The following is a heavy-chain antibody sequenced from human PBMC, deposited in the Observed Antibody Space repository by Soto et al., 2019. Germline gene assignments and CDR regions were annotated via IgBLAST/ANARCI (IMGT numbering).Heavy chain of an antibody. D-gene: IGHD3-3*01. V-gene: IGHV4-34*01. J-gene: IGHJ5*02. CDR3: ATGGLFSS. CDR1: GEYFSANY. CDR2: INHAGTT. Sequence: QVQLQQWGAGLLKPSETLSLTCDISGEYFSANYWSWIRQTPGKGLAWLGEINHAGTTDYNPSVEDRIIISADASKTQFSLKLTSVTAMDTAVYYCATGGLFSSWGQGPLVTVSS.